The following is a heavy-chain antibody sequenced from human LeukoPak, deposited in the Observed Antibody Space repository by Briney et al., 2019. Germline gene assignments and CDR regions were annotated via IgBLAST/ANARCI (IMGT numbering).Heavy chain of an antibody. J-gene: IGHJ4*02. CDR3: ARDPSHYDSSGYGLDY. Sequence: ASVKVSCKASGGTFSSYAISWVRQAPGQGLEWMGIINPSGGSTSYAQKFQGRVTMTRDTSTSTVYMELSSLRSEDTAVYYCARDPSHYDSSGYGLDYWGQGTLVTVSS. V-gene: IGHV1-46*01. D-gene: IGHD3-22*01. CDR2: INPSGGST. CDR1: GGTFSSYA.